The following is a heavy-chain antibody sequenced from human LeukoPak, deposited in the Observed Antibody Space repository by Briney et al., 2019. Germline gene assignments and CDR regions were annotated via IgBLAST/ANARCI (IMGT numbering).Heavy chain of an antibody. J-gene: IGHJ4*02. CDR3: ARRDGYNSYYFDY. CDR1: GGSISSYY. D-gene: IGHD5-24*01. CDR2: IYYSGST. Sequence: PSETLSLTCTVSGGSISSYYWSWIRQPPGKGLEWIGYIYYSGSTNYNPSLKSRVNISVDTSKNQFSLKLSSVTAADTAVYYCARRDGYNSYYFDYWGQGTLVTVSS. V-gene: IGHV4-59*01.